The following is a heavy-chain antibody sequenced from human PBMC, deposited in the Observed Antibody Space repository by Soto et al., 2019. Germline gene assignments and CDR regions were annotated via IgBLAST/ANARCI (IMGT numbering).Heavy chain of an antibody. V-gene: IGHV3-64D*06. D-gene: IGHD3-3*01. Sequence: GGSLRLSCSASGFTFSSYAMHWVRQAPGKGLEYVSAISSNGGSTYYADSVKGRFTISRGNSKNTLYLQMSSLRAEDTAVYYCVKEGDYDFWSGYYRDYYYGMDVWGQGTTVTVSS. J-gene: IGHJ6*02. CDR2: ISSNGGST. CDR1: GFTFSSYA. CDR3: VKEGDYDFWSGYYRDYYYGMDV.